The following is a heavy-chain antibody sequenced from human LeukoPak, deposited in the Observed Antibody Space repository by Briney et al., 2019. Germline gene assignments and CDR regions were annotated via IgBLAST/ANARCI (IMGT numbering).Heavy chain of an antibody. CDR2: INPSGGST. CDR1: GYTFTSYY. D-gene: IGHD3-9*01. Sequence: GASVKVSCKASGYTFTSYYMHWERQAPGQGLGWMGIINPSGGSTSYAQKFQGRVTMTRDTSTSTVYMELSSLRSEDTAVYYCARANDILTGYYTYYFDYWGQGTLVTVSS. V-gene: IGHV1-46*01. J-gene: IGHJ4*02. CDR3: ARANDILTGYYTYYFDY.